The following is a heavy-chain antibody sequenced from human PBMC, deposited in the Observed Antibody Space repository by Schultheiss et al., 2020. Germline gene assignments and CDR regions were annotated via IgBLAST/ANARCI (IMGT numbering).Heavy chain of an antibody. V-gene: IGHV1-46*01. CDR3: ARDLGVRGVNYYYYGMDV. CDR2: INPSGGST. Sequence: ASVKVSCKASGYTFTSYYMHWVRQAPGQGLEWMGIINPSGGSTSYAQKFQGRVTMTRDTSTSTVYMELSSLRSEDTAVYYCARDLGVRGVNYYYYGMDVWGQGTTVTVSS. CDR1: GYTFTSYY. D-gene: IGHD3-10*01. J-gene: IGHJ6*02.